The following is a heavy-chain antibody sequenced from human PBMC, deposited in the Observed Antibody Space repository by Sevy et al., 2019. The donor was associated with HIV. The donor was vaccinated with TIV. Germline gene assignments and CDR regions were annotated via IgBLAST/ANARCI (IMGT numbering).Heavy chain of an antibody. CDR2: IKSEGDGGTT. CDR3: ATKGDFWSGYQYFQY. Sequence: GSLRLSCAASGITFRNAWMTWVRQAPGKGLEWIGRIKSEGDGGTTDNAAPVKGRFTMSRDDANHTVLLHMNSLRTEDSGVYYCATKGDFWSGYQYFQYWGQGTQVTVSS. CDR1: GITFRNAW. J-gene: IGHJ4*02. D-gene: IGHD3-3*01. V-gene: IGHV3-15*01.